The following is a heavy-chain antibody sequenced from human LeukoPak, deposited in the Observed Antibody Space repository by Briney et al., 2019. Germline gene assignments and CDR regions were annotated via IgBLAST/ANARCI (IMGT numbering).Heavy chain of an antibody. D-gene: IGHD3-10*01. Sequence: GASLRLSCAASGFTFSSYAMSWVRQAPGKGLEWVSAISVSGGCTYYADSVKGRFTISRDNSKNTLYLQMNSLRAEDTAVYYCAKDRNYGHYDYWGQGTLVTVSS. CDR2: ISVSGGCT. CDR1: GFTFSSYA. J-gene: IGHJ4*02. CDR3: AKDRNYGHYDY. V-gene: IGHV3-23*01.